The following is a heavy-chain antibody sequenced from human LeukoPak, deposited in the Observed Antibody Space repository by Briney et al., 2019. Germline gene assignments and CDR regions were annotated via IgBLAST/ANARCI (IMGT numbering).Heavy chain of an antibody. CDR1: GGSISSGGYS. J-gene: IGHJ6*02. CDR2: IYHSGST. V-gene: IGHV4-30-2*01. Sequence: SETLSLTRAVSGGSISSGGYSWSWIRQPPGKGLEWIGYIYHSGSTYYNPSLKSRVTISVDRSKNQFSLKLSSVTAADTAVYYCATATGNYYYGMDVWGQGTTVTVSS. D-gene: IGHD1-1*01. CDR3: ATATGNYYYGMDV.